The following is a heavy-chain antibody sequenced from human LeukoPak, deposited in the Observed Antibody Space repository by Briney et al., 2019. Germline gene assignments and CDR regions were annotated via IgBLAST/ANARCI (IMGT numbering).Heavy chain of an antibody. Sequence: GGSLRLSCAASGFTFSNYGMHWVRQAPGKGLVWVSRIDSDGSYINYADSVKGRFTISRDNAKNTVYLQMNSLRAEDTAVYYCARDKAYGMDVWGQGTTVTVSS. CDR1: GFTFSNYG. V-gene: IGHV3-74*01. CDR2: IDSDGSYI. CDR3: ARDKAYGMDV. J-gene: IGHJ6*02.